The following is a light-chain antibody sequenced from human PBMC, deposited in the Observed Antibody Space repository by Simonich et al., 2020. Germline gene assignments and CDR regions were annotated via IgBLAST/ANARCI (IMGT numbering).Light chain of an antibody. CDR3: QQRRNWPPIT. V-gene: IGKV3D-11*02. J-gene: IGKJ5*01. Sequence: EIVLTQSPATLSLSPGERPTLSCRASQSVSSYLAWYQQKPGQAPRLLIYDASNRATGIPARFSGSGPGTDFTLTISSLEPEDFAVYYCQQRRNWPPITFGQGTRLEIK. CDR1: QSVSSY. CDR2: DAS.